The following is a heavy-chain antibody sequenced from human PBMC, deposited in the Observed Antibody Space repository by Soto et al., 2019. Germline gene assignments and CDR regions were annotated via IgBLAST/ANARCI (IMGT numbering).Heavy chain of an antibody. CDR3: ATATISPVSATLYHYGMDV. D-gene: IGHD6-25*01. Sequence: QVQLVQSGAEVKKPGSSVKVSCQASGGTFNNFAFTWVRQAPGLGLEWLGGIMPVFHTTNIAQTFQDRITVTADDFTTTVYMEMTSLRYDDTAVYYCATATISPVSATLYHYGMDVWGQGTTVTVSS. CDR2: IMPVFHTT. J-gene: IGHJ6*02. V-gene: IGHV1-69*01. CDR1: GGTFNNFA.